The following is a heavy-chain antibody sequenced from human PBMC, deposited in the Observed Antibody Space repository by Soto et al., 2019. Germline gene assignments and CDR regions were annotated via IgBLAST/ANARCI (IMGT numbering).Heavy chain of an antibody. CDR3: SSAGEYNYVCVACGMDG. D-gene: IGHD3-16*01. CDR1: GFTFSDYY. J-gene: IGHJ6*02. V-gene: IGHV3-11*01. CDR2: ISSSSTMI. Sequence: QVQLVESGGALVKPGGSLRLSCAASGFTFSDYYMNWIRQAPGKGLVWVSYISSSSTMIYYADSVKGRFTISRDNAENSLYLQMNSLRAEDTAVYYYSSAGEYNYVCVACGMDGWGQGATVTVSS.